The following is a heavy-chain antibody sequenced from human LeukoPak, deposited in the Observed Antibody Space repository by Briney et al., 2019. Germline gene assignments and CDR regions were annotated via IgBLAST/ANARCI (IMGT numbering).Heavy chain of an antibody. J-gene: IGHJ5*02. CDR2: INPNSGGT. D-gene: IGHD3-3*01. CDR1: GYTFTGYY. V-gene: IGHV1-2*02. Sequence: ASVTVSCKASGYTFTGYYMRWVRQAPGQGLEWMGWINPNSGGTNYAQKFQGRVTMTRDTSISTAYMELSRLRSDDTAVYYCARGITIFGVVSLSWFDPWGQGTLVTVSS. CDR3: ARGITIFGVVSLSWFDP.